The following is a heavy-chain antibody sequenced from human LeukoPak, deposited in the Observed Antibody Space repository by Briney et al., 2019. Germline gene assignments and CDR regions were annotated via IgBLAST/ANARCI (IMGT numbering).Heavy chain of an antibody. V-gene: IGHV3-23*01. CDR2: ISESCGTT. D-gene: IGHD3-22*01. CDR1: GFLFRSYG. Sequence: GGPLRLSCAASGFLFRSYGMSWVRQAPGKGLEWVSSISESCGTTNHADSLKGRFTISRDNSKGTLNLQMNSLRAEDTAVYYCAARDSYDYDTSRGYYFDYWGQGTLVTVSS. CDR3: AARDSYDYDTSRGYYFDY. J-gene: IGHJ4*02.